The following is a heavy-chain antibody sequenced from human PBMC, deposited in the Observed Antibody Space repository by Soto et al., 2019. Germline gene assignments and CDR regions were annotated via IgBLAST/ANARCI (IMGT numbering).Heavy chain of an antibody. CDR1: GGSFSGYY. D-gene: IGHD3-3*01. V-gene: IGHV4-34*01. Sequence: SETLSLTCAVYGGSFSGYYWSWIRQPPGKGLEWIGEINHSGSTNYNPSLKSRVTISVDTSKNQFSLKLSSVTAADTAVYYCARVRFLEWLPYYYYYGMDVWGQGTTVTVSS. CDR2: INHSGST. CDR3: ARVRFLEWLPYYYYYGMDV. J-gene: IGHJ6*02.